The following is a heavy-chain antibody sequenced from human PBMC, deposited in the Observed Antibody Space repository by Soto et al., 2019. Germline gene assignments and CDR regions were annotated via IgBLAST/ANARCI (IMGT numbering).Heavy chain of an antibody. CDR1: GYTFTSCY. CDR2: INPSGGTT. J-gene: IGHJ4*02. CDR3: ARETGFGEFHFDY. Sequence: ASVKVSCKASGYTFTSCYIHWVRQAPGQGLQWMGIINPSGGTTSNAQQFQGRVTMTRDTSTNTVYMELSSLRSDDTAVYYCARETGFGEFHFDYWGQGTPVTVSS. V-gene: IGHV1-46*01. D-gene: IGHD3-10*01.